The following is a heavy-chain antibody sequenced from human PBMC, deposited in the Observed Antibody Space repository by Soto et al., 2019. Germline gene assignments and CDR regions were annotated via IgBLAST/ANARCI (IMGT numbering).Heavy chain of an antibody. CDR1: GGSISSYY. J-gene: IGHJ4*02. V-gene: IGHV4-59*01. CDR2: IYYSEST. CDR3: ARAVEMYASGWYYFDY. Sequence: QVQLQESGPGLVKPSETLSLTCTVSGGSISSYYWSWIRQPPGKGLEWIGFIYYSESTNYNLSLQSRVTISVDTSKNQFSLRLTSVTAADTAVYYCARAVEMYASGWYYFDYWGQGTLVTVSS. D-gene: IGHD6-19*01.